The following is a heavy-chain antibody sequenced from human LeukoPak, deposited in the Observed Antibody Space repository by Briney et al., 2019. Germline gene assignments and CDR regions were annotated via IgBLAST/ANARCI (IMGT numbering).Heavy chain of an antibody. CDR3: AKERGIGYTYEFDY. Sequence: PGGSLRLSCAASGFTFANYAMTWVRQAPGKGLDWVSLISGSGSNTYYTDSVQGRFTISRDNSRNTLYLQMSSLRAEDTAIYYCAKERGIGYTYEFDYWGQEALVTVSS. CDR1: GFTFANYA. V-gene: IGHV3-23*01. J-gene: IGHJ4*02. CDR2: ISGSGSNT. D-gene: IGHD3-16*01.